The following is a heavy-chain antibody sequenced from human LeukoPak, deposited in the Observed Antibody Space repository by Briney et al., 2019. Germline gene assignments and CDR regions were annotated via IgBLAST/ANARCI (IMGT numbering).Heavy chain of an antibody. CDR2: FDPEDGET. CDR3: ATGSFIAAAGTRGWFDP. V-gene: IGHV1-24*01. J-gene: IGHJ5*02. Sequence: GGSLRLSCAASGFTFSSYAMHWVRQAPGKGLEWMGGFDPEDGETIYAQKFQGRVTMTEDTSTDTAYMELSSLRSEDTAVYYCATGSFIAAAGTRGWFDPWGQGTLVTVSS. D-gene: IGHD6-13*01. CDR1: GFTFSSYA.